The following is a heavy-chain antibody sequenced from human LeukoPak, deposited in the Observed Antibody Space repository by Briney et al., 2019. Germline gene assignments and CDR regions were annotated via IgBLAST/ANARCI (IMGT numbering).Heavy chain of an antibody. CDR2: IRYDGSNK. Sequence: GGSLRLSCAASGFTFSSYAMSWVRQAPGKGLEWVAFIRYDGSNKYYADSVKGRFTISRDNSKNTLYLQMNSLRAEDTAVYYCAKSHGSGSPPSSGNWFDPWGQGTLVTVSS. J-gene: IGHJ5*02. CDR3: AKSHGSGSPPSSGNWFDP. D-gene: IGHD3-10*01. V-gene: IGHV3-30*02. CDR1: GFTFSSYA.